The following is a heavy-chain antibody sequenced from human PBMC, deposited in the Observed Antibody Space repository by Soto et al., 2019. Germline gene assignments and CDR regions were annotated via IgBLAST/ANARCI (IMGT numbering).Heavy chain of an antibody. Sequence: SETLSVTCAVSCGSFSGYYWSWIRQPPGKGLEWIGEINHSGSTNYNPSLKSRVTISVDTSKNQFSLKLSSVTAADTAVYYCAGGTVTHSYVYHMDVWGKWTTVT. J-gene: IGHJ6*03. CDR1: CGSFSGYY. CDR2: INHSGST. CDR3: AGGTVTHSYVYHMDV. D-gene: IGHD4-17*01. V-gene: IGHV4-34*01.